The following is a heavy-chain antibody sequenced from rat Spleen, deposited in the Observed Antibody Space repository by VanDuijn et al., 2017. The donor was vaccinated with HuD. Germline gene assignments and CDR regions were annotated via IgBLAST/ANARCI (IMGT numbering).Heavy chain of an antibody. CDR2: IIYDGSSS. J-gene: IGHJ2*01. CDR1: GFTFSDYG. D-gene: IGHD1-12*03. Sequence: EVQLVESGGGLAQPGRSLKISCAASGFTFSDYGMAWVRQAPGKGLEWVATIIYDGSSSYYRDSVKGRFNLSRDDAKSTLFLQMDSLRSEDTATYYCARLSYYYDGYFDYWGQGVMVTVSS. CDR3: ARLSYYYDGYFDY. V-gene: IGHV5-17*01.